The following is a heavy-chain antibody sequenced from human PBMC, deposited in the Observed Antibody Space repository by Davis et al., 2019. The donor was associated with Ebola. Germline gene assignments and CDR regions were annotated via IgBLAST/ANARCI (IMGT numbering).Heavy chain of an antibody. D-gene: IGHD1-14*01. CDR1: GGSISSTNW. CDR2: VHGPGHT. CDR3: ARVGSLHTAEFDP. V-gene: IGHV4-4*02. Sequence: PSETLSLTCAVSGGSISSTNWWAWVRQPPGKGLEWIGEVHGPGHTDYNPSLESRVTISADKSNNHFSLRLTSVTAADTAVYYCARVGSLHTAEFDPWGQGTLVTVSS. J-gene: IGHJ5*02.